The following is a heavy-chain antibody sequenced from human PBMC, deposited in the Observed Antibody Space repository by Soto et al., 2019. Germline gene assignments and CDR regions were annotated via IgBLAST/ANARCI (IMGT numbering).Heavy chain of an antibody. Sequence: QVQLVESGGGVVQPGRSLRLSCAASGFFFNGYGLHWVRQAPGKGLEWVAMISYDGSSKYYADSVKGRFTISRDNSKNTMYLQMNSLRPEDTAVYYCTREGNGYKYYFDYWGQGTLVTVSS. D-gene: IGHD5-12*01. CDR2: ISYDGSSK. CDR1: GFFFNGYG. CDR3: TREGNGYKYYFDY. J-gene: IGHJ4*02. V-gene: IGHV3-30-3*01.